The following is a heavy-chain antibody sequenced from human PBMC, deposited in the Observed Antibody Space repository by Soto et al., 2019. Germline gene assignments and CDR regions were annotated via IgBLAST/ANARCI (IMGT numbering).Heavy chain of an antibody. CDR1: GFTFSSYA. D-gene: IGHD3-9*01. V-gene: IGHV3-30-3*01. CDR3: ARDLTLRYFDWLFVY. CDR2: ISYDGSNK. Sequence: QVQLVESGGGVVQPGRSLRLSCAASGFTFSSYAMHWVRQAPGKGLEWVAVISYDGSNKYYADSVKGRFTISRDNSKNTLYLQMNSLRAEDTAVYYCARDLTLRYFDWLFVYWGQGTLVTVSS. J-gene: IGHJ4*02.